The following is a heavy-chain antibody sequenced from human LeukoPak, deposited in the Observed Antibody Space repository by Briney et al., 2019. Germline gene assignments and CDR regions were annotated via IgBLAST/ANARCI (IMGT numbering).Heavy chain of an antibody. CDR3: ARDILGVIRYFDRKKHYGMDV. J-gene: IGHJ6*02. CDR1: GFTFSSYG. Sequence: GRSLRLSCAASGFTFSSYGMHWVRQAPGKGLEWVAVIWYDGSNKYYADSVKGRFTISRDNSKDTLYLQMNSLRAEDTAVYYCARDILGVIRYFDRKKHYGMDVWGQGTTVTVSS. V-gene: IGHV3-33*01. CDR2: IWYDGSNK. D-gene: IGHD3-9*01.